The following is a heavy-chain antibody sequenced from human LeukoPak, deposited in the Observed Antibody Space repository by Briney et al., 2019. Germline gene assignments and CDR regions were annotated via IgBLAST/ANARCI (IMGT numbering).Heavy chain of an antibody. CDR1: GGSFSGYY. CDR3: ARRRVVTASFDY. D-gene: IGHD2-21*02. J-gene: IGHJ4*02. Sequence: SETLSLTCAVYGGSFSGYYWSWIRQPPGKGLEWIGEINHSGSTNDNPSLKSRVTISVDTSKNQFSLKLSSVTAADTAVYYCARRRVVTASFDYWGQGTLVTVSS. V-gene: IGHV4-34*01. CDR2: INHSGST.